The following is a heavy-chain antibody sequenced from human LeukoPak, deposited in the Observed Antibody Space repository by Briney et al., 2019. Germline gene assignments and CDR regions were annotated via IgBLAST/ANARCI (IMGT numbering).Heavy chain of an antibody. J-gene: IGHJ6*02. Sequence: GASLRLSCAASGFSFSSYAMTWVRQAPGKGLEWVSSIDAGGGDTHHSDSVKGRFTISRDNSMNTLYLQMNSLRADDTAVYYCGRPTKYWLVRGNGVDVWGQGTTVTVSS. CDR3: GRPTKYWLVRGNGVDV. CDR2: IDAGGGDT. CDR1: GFSFSSYA. D-gene: IGHD6-19*01. V-gene: IGHV3-23*01.